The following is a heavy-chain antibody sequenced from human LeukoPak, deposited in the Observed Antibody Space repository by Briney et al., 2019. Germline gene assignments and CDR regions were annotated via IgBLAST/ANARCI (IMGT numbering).Heavy chain of an antibody. CDR2: TNSRCKRYN. D-gene: IGHD3-22*01. J-gene: IGHJ6*02. V-gene: IGHV6-1*01. CDR3: AKDTTYYYDSNAMDV. Sequence: SLSRSSSAAGVPCNSAALNWIRQAPARGLEWLSSTNSRCKRYNDYAVSVNSRKTISPDTYKNQFSLQLNSVTPEDTAVYYCAKDTTYYYDSNAMDVWGQGTTDTVSS. CDR1: AAGVPCNSAA.